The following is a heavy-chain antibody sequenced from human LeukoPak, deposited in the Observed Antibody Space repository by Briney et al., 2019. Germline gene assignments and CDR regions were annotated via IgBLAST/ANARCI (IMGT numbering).Heavy chain of an antibody. CDR1: GGSISSYS. J-gene: IGHJ4*02. V-gene: IGHV4-59*01. D-gene: IGHD3-22*01. Sequence: SETLSVTCTVSGGSISSYSWSWIRQPPGKGLEWIGQIYYSASTNYNPSLKSRVTMSLDTSKNHFSLKLSSVTAADTAVYYCARESTTYYDDSSAYYTPYYFDYWGQGTLVTVSS. CDR3: ARESTTYYDDSSAYYTPYYFDY. CDR2: IYYSAST.